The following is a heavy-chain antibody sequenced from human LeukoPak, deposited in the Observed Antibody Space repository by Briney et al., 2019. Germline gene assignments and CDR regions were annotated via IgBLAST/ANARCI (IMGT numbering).Heavy chain of an antibody. V-gene: IGHV3-30*04. CDR2: ISFDGSDK. D-gene: IGHD6-13*01. CDR3: ARADSNRHNHYFYYGLDV. Sequence: PGRSLRLSCAASGFAFSTYPMHWVRQAPGKGLEWVAVISFDGSDKYYADSVKGRFTISKDNSKNTLYLQMNSLKRDDTAVYYCARADSNRHNHYFYYGLDVWGQGATVTVSS. J-gene: IGHJ6*02. CDR1: GFAFSTYP.